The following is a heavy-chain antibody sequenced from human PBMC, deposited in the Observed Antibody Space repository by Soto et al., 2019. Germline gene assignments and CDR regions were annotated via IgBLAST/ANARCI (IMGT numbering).Heavy chain of an antibody. Sequence: EVQLVQSGAEVKKPGESLQISCKGSGYSFTTYWIAWVRQMPGKGLEWMGIIYPSDSDTRYSPSFPGQVTISADKSISTAYLQWSALKASDTAMYYCARVSGTYYNPVRYWGQGTLVTVSS. V-gene: IGHV5-51*01. D-gene: IGHD3-10*01. J-gene: IGHJ4*02. CDR1: GYSFTTYW. CDR2: IYPSDSDT. CDR3: ARVSGTYYNPVRY.